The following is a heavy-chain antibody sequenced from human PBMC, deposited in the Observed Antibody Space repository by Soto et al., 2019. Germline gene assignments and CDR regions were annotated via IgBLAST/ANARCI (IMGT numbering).Heavy chain of an antibody. CDR3: AREGGSYYFDY. CDR2: ISINGGST. V-gene: IGHV3-64*01. J-gene: IGHJ4*02. CDR1: GVTFCSYA. D-gene: IGHD1-26*01. Sequence: PGGSLRLSCAASGVTFCSYAMHWVRQAPGEGLEYVSTISINGGSTYYANSVKGRFTISRDNSKNTLYLQMGSLRAEDMAVYYCAREGGSYYFDYWGQGTLVTVSS.